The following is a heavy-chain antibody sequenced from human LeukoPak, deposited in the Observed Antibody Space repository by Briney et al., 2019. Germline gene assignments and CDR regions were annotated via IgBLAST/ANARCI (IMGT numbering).Heavy chain of an antibody. Sequence: GGSLSFSCAASGFTFSSYGRHWVRQAPGKGLEWVAVIWYDGSNKYYADSVKGRFTISRDNSKNTLYLQMNSLRAEDTAVYYCARDGHDYGDSPYYFDYWGQGTLVTVSS. CDR2: IWYDGSNK. D-gene: IGHD4-17*01. V-gene: IGHV3-33*01. CDR3: ARDGHDYGDSPYYFDY. J-gene: IGHJ4*02. CDR1: GFTFSSYG.